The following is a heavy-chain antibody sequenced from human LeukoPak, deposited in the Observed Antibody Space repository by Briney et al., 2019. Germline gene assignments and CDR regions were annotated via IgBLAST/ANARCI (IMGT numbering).Heavy chain of an antibody. V-gene: IGHV3-30*04. D-gene: IGHD2-2*01. CDR3: ARGPLIVVVPAASYYYYYYMDV. Sequence: GGSLRLSCAASGFTFSSYTMHWVRQAPGKGLEWVAFISYDGNNKYYADSVKGRFTISRDNSKNTLCLQMNSLRAEDTAVYYCARGPLIVVVPAASYYYYYYMDVWGKGTTVTVSS. J-gene: IGHJ6*03. CDR1: GFTFSSYT. CDR2: ISYDGNNK.